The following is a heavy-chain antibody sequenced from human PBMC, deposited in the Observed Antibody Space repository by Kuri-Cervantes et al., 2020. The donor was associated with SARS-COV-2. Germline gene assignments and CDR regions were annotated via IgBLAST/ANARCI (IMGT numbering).Heavy chain of an antibody. D-gene: IGHD2-2*01. J-gene: IGHJ4*02. CDR1: GYSISSGYY. Sequence: SETLSLTCAVSGYSISSGYYWGWIRQPPGKGLEWIGSIYHSGSTYYNPSLKSRVTISVDTSKNQFSLKLSSVTAADTAVYYCARDFSRDIVVVPAIWGQGTLVTVSS. CDR3: ARDFSRDIVVVPAI. V-gene: IGHV4-38-2*02. CDR2: IYHSGST.